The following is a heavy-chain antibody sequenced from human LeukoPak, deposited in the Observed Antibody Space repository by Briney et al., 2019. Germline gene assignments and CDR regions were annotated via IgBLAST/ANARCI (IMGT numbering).Heavy chain of an antibody. Sequence: ASQTLSLTCTVSGGSISSGDYYWSWIRQPPGKGLEWIGYIYYSGSTYYNPSLKSRVTISVDTSKNQFSLKLSSVTAADTAVYYCARRPLSGYDYYYYGMDVWGQGTTVTVSS. CDR3: ARRPLSGYDYYYYGMDV. D-gene: IGHD5-12*01. V-gene: IGHV4-30-4*01. CDR2: IYYSGST. J-gene: IGHJ6*02. CDR1: GGSISSGDYY.